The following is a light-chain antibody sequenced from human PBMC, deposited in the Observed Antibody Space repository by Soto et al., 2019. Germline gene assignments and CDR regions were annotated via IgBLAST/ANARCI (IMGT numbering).Light chain of an antibody. J-gene: IGKJ1*01. CDR1: QSISSY. Sequence: DIQMTQSPSSLSASVGDRVTITCRASQSISSYLNWYQQKPGKAPKLLIYAASSLQSGVPSRFSVSGSGTDFTLTISSLQPEDFATYYCQQSYSTPRTFGQGTKVESK. V-gene: IGKV1-39*01. CDR2: AAS. CDR3: QQSYSTPRT.